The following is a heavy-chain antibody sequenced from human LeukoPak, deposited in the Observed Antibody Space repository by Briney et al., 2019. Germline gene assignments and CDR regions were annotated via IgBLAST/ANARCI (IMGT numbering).Heavy chain of an antibody. CDR2: IIPILGIA. V-gene: IGHV1-69*04. CDR1: GGTFTSYA. Sequence: SVEVSCKASGGTFTSYAISWVRQAPGQGLEWMGRIIPILGIANYAQKFQGRVTITADKSTSTAYMELSSLRSEDTAVYYCARIYYYDSSGPAPYYYYYYGMDVWGQGTTVTVSS. J-gene: IGHJ6*02. CDR3: ARIYYYDSSGPAPYYYYYYGMDV. D-gene: IGHD3-22*01.